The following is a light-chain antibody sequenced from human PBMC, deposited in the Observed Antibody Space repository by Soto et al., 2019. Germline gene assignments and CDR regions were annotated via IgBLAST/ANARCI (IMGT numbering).Light chain of an antibody. CDR1: SSDVGSYNY. V-gene: IGLV2-14*01. J-gene: IGLJ1*01. Sequence: HSAVTPPASVSGSPGLSITISCTGTSSDVGSYNYVSWYQQHPGKAPKLMIYEVSDRPSGISSRFSGSKPGNTASLTISGLQTEDEADYYCSSYTSSSTLFGTGTKVT. CDR3: SSYTSSSTL. CDR2: EVS.